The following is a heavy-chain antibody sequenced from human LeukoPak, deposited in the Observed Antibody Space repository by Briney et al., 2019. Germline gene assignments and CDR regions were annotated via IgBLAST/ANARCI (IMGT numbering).Heavy chain of an antibody. CDR3: ARVRWLLVNYFDY. J-gene: IGHJ4*02. V-gene: IGHV1-2*06. Sequence: ASVKVPCKASGYTFTGYYMHWVRQAPGQGLEWMGRINPNSGGTNYAQKFQGRVTMTRDTSISTAYMELRSLRSDDTAVYYCARVRWLLVNYFDYWGQGTLVTVSS. CDR1: GYTFTGYY. D-gene: IGHD2-15*01. CDR2: INPNSGGT.